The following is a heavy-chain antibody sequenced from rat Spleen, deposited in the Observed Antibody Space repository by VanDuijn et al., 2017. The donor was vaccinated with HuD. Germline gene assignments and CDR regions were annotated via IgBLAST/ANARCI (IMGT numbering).Heavy chain of an antibody. D-gene: IGHD1-9*01. CDR1: GFTFSNYY. CDR2: ISTGGGLT. V-gene: IGHV5-25*01. J-gene: IGHJ2*01. Sequence: EVQLVESGGGLVQPGGSLKLSCAVSGFTFSNYYMAWVRQAPTKGLEWVAYISTGGGLTYYRDSVKGRFTISRDNAKSTLSLQMDSLRSEDTATYYCARRHYGYTDYFDYWGQGVMVTVSS. CDR3: ARRHYGYTDYFDY.